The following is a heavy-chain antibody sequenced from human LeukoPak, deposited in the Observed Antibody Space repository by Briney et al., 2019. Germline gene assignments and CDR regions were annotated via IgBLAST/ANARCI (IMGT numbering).Heavy chain of an antibody. V-gene: IGHV3-7*03. D-gene: IGHD3-3*01. Sequence: GGSLRLSCAASGFTFSSYWMSWVRQAPGKGLEWVANIKQDGSEKYYVDSVKGRFTISRDNAKNSLYLQMNSLRAEDTAVYYCAKGYYEMYDFWSGYYSQYFDYWGQGTLVTVSS. CDR3: AKGYYEMYDFWSGYYSQYFDY. CDR1: GFTFSSYW. J-gene: IGHJ4*02. CDR2: IKQDGSEK.